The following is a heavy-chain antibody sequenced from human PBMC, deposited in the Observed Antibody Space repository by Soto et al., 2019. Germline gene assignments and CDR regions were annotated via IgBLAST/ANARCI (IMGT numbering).Heavy chain of an antibody. Sequence: ASVKVSCKASGYSFITYGISWVRQAPGQGLEWMGWISTYNGNTKYAQRLQGRVTMTTDTSTTTGYMELRSLRSDDTAVYHCARDRPTSSIRARDYYYAMDVWGQGTTVTVSS. CDR2: ISTYNGNT. CDR1: GYSFITYG. D-gene: IGHD6-6*01. CDR3: ARDRPTSSIRARDYYYAMDV. J-gene: IGHJ6*02. V-gene: IGHV1-18*01.